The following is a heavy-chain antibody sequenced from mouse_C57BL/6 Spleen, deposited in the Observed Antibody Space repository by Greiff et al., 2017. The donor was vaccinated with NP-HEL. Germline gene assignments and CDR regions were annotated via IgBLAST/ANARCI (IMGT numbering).Heavy chain of an antibody. J-gene: IGHJ4*01. CDR2: IWSGGST. Sequence: VKLMESGPGLVQPSQSLSITCTVSGFSLTSYGVHWVRQPPGKGLEWLGVIWSGGSTDYNAAFISRLSISKDNSKSQVFFKMNSLQADDTAIYYGAKAATVVAKDAMDYWGQGTSVTVSS. V-gene: IGHV2-4*01. D-gene: IGHD1-1*01. CDR1: GFSLTSYG. CDR3: AKAATVVAKDAMDY.